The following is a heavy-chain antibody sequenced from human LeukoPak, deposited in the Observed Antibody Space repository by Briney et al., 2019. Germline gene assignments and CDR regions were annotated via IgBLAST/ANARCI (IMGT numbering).Heavy chain of an antibody. J-gene: IGHJ3*02. V-gene: IGHV4-34*01. Sequence: PSETRSLTCAVYGGSFSGYYWIWIRQPPGKGLEWIGEINHSGSTNYNPSLKSRVTISVDTSKNQFYLKLSSVTAADTAVYYCARDRFSGTVNLSSAFDIWGHGTMATVSS. CDR2: INHSGST. D-gene: IGHD4-17*01. CDR3: ARDRFSGTVNLSSAFDI. CDR1: GGSFSGYY.